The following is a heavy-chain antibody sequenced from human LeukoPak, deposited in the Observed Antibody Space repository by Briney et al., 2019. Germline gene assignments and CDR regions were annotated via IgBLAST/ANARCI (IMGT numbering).Heavy chain of an antibody. D-gene: IGHD1-26*01. CDR3: AREGRGSVDV. J-gene: IGHJ6*04. CDR2: ISSSSSTI. CDR1: GFTFSTYG. Sequence: GGSLRLSCAASGFTFSTYGMNWVRQAPGKGLEWVSYISSSSSTIQYAESVKGRFTISRDNAKNSLYLQMNSLRAEDTAVYYCAREGRGSVDVWGKGTTVTVSS. V-gene: IGHV3-48*04.